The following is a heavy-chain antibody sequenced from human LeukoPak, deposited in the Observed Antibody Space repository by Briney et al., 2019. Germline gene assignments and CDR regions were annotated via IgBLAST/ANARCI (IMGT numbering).Heavy chain of an antibody. J-gene: IGHJ3*02. D-gene: IGHD6-13*01. CDR1: GGSFSGYY. CDR2: INHSGST. Sequence: SETLSLTCAVYGGSFSGYYWSWIRQPPGKGLEWIGEINHSGSTNYNPSLKSRVTISVDTSKNQFSLKLSSVTAADTAVYYCARPKYSSSRRPRDAFDIWGQGTMVTVSS. V-gene: IGHV4-34*01. CDR3: ARPKYSSSRRPRDAFDI.